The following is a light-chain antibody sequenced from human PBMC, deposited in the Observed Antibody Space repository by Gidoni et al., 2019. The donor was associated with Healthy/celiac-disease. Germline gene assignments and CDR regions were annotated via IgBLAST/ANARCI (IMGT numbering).Light chain of an antibody. Sequence: SSELTQDPAGSVALGQTVRITCQGDSLRSDYASWYQQKPGPAPVLVIYGKTNRPSGIPDRFSGSSSGNTASFTISGAQAEDEADYYCNSRDSSGNHNWVFGGGTKLTVL. CDR2: GKT. CDR3: NSRDSSGNHNWV. J-gene: IGLJ3*02. V-gene: IGLV3-19*01. CDR1: SLRSDY.